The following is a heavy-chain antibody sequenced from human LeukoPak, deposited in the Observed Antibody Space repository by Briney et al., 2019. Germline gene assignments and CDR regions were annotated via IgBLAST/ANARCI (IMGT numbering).Heavy chain of an antibody. CDR2: TNSDGSST. Sequence: QAGGYLRLSCAASGFTFSSYWMHWVRQAPGKGLVWVSRTNSDGSSTSYADSVKGRFTISRDNAKNTLYLQMNSLRAEDTAVYYCARGSRDGYNRGYFDYWGQVTLVTVSS. J-gene: IGHJ4*02. CDR3: ARGSRDGYNRGYFDY. V-gene: IGHV3-74*01. D-gene: IGHD5-24*01. CDR1: GFTFSSYW.